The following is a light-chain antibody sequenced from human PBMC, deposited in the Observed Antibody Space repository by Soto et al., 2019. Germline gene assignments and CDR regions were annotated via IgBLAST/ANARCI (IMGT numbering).Light chain of an antibody. Sequence: IQMTQSPASLHASVGDRVTITCRASQTISSWLDWYRQKPGKAPKLLIYKASTLKSGVPSRFSGSGAGTECTRTISSLQHEDVATDYCLQHDTYTRTFGQGTKVEI. V-gene: IGKV1-5*03. J-gene: IGKJ1*01. CDR1: QTISSW. CDR3: LQHDTYTRT. CDR2: KAS.